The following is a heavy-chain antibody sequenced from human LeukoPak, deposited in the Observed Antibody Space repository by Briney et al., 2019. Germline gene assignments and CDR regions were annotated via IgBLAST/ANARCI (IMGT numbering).Heavy chain of an antibody. J-gene: IGHJ5*02. V-gene: IGHV3-23*01. Sequence: GGSLRLSCAASGFTLSSYAMSWVRQAPGKGLEWVSLISGNAGSTYYADSVKGRFTISRDITKNTLYLQMNSLRAEDTAVYYCAKEPSGFWRSHWFDPWGQGTLVTVSS. CDR3: AKEPSGFWRSHWFDP. D-gene: IGHD6-19*01. CDR2: ISGNAGST. CDR1: GFTLSSYA.